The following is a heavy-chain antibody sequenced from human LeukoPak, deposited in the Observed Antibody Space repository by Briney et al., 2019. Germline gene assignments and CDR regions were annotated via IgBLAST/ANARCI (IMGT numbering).Heavy chain of an antibody. CDR3: AKDLSIAAAGRYNWFDP. D-gene: IGHD6-13*01. CDR2: ITGSGGST. Sequence: GGSLRLSCAASGFTFSTYAASWVRQAPGKGLEWVSAITGSGGSTYYADSVKGRFTISRDNSKNTFYLQMNSLRAEDTAVYYCAKDLSIAAAGRYNWFDPWGQGTLVTVSS. V-gene: IGHV3-23*01. CDR1: GFTFSTYA. J-gene: IGHJ5*02.